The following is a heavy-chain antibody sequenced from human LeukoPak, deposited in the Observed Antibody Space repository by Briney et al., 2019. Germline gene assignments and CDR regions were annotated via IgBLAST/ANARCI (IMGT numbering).Heavy chain of an antibody. J-gene: IGHJ3*02. CDR1: GFTFSGSA. Sequence: PGGSLRLSCAASGFTFSGSAMHWVRQASGKGLEWVGRIRSKANSYATAYAASVKGRFTISRDDSKNTAYLQMNSLKTEDTAVYYCTRDLRTRGAFDIWGQGTMVTVSS. V-gene: IGHV3-73*01. CDR3: TRDLRTRGAFDI. D-gene: IGHD2-2*01. CDR2: IRSKANSYAT.